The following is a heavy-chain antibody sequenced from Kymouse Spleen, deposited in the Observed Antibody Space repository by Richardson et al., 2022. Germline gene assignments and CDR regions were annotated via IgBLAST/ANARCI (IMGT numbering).Heavy chain of an antibody. D-gene: IGHD3-10*01. CDR2: IYYSGST. CDR1: GGSISSSSYY. Sequence: QLQLQESGPGLVKPSETLSLTCTVSGGSISSSSYYWGWIRQPPGKGLEWIGSIYYSGSTYYNPSLKSRVTISVDTSKNQFSLKLSSVTAADTAVYYCAGYGSGSYFKYYFDYWGQGTLVTVSS. V-gene: IGHV4-39*01. CDR3: AGYGSGSYFKYYFDY. J-gene: IGHJ4*02.